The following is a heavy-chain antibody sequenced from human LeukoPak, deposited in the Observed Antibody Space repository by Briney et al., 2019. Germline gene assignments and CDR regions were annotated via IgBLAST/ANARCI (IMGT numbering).Heavy chain of an antibody. CDR1: GDSISSQY. CDR3: ARDRRYYDTSGSPLGWFDP. Sequence: SETLSLTCTVSGDSISSQYWSWIRQPPGKGLEWIGYIYYSGSTNYSPSLKSRVTMSVDTSKNQFSLKLSSVTAADTAVYYCARDRRYYDTSGSPLGWFDPWGQGTLVTVSS. J-gene: IGHJ5*02. D-gene: IGHD3-22*01. V-gene: IGHV4-59*11. CDR2: IYYSGST.